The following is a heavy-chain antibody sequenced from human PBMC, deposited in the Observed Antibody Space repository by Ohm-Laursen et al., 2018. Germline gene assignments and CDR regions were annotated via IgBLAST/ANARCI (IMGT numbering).Heavy chain of an antibody. CDR3: AKTRYFSRGSCDFDY. CDR1: GGSISSYY. Sequence: GTLSLTCTVSGGSISSYYWSWIRQPPGKGLEWIGYIYYSGSTNYNPSLKSRVTISVDTSKNQFSLKLSSVTAADTAVYYCAKTRYFSRGSCDFDYWGQGTLVTVSS. V-gene: IGHV4-59*01. J-gene: IGHJ4*02. D-gene: IGHD2-15*01. CDR2: IYYSGST.